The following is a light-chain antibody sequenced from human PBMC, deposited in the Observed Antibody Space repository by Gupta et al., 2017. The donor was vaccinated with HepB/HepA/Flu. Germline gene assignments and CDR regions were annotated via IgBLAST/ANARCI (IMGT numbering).Light chain of an antibody. Sequence: AIRMTQSPSSLSASTGDRVTITCRASQYISSYLAWYQQKPGKAPNLLIYGASTLQSGVPSRFSGGGSGTDFTLTISHLQSEDFATYYCQQDYSYPLTFGGGTKVEIK. CDR1: QYISSY. CDR3: QQDYSYPLT. CDR2: GAS. V-gene: IGKV1-8*01. J-gene: IGKJ4*01.